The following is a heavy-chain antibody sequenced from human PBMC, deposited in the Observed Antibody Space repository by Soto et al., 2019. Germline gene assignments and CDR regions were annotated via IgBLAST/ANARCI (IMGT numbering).Heavy chain of an antibody. J-gene: IGHJ4*02. CDR1: GFTVSSNY. D-gene: IGHD1-26*01. CDR2: IYSGGST. CDR3: ARAYRDSDFDY. Sequence: GGSLRLSCAASGFTVSSNYMSWVRQAPGKGLEWVSVIYSGGSTYYADSVKGRFTISRDNSKNTLFLQMNSLRAEDTAVYYCARAYRDSDFDYWGQGTLVTVSS. V-gene: IGHV3-53*01.